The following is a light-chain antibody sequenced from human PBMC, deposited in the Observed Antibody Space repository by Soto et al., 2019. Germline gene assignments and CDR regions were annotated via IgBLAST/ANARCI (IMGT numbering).Light chain of an antibody. CDR2: GAS. Sequence: EIVLIQSRATLCLSPGERATLSCLASQSVSSSFLAWYQQKVGQAPRLLIYGASTRATGIPARFSGSGSGTEFTLTISSLQSEDFAVYYCQQYNNWPRTFGQGTKVDI. CDR1: QSVSSSF. CDR3: QQYNNWPRT. J-gene: IGKJ1*01. V-gene: IGKV3-15*01.